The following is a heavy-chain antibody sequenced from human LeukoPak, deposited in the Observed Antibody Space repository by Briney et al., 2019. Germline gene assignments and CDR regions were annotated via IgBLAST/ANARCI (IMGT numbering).Heavy chain of an antibody. V-gene: IGHV4-59*01. CDR3: ARRAYSYGHYYYFDF. J-gene: IGHJ4*02. CDR2: IYYTGSS. D-gene: IGHD5-18*01. CDR1: GGSISSYS. Sequence: ASEPLSLTCTVSGGSISSYSWSWIRQPPGKGLEWIGYIYYTGSSNYNPSLKSRVSISLDTSKNHFSLRLSSVTAADTAVYYCARRAYSYGHYYYFDFWGQGTLVTVSS.